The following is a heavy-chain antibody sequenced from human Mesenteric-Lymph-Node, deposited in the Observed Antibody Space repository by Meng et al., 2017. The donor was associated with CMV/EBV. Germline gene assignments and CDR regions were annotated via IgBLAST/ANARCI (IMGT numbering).Heavy chain of an antibody. CDR1: RDSWTRYR. CDR3: ARQKVVTEGAFDY. V-gene: IGHV5-51*01. D-gene: IGHD2-21*02. CDR2: KYHGDSEN. J-gene: IGHJ4*02. Sequence: KGSRDSWTRYRMGWVRRMDGKGREWMRIKYHGDSENGYSPSIQGKVTTSDDKSISNAYREWSSVKAADTAMYDGARQKVVTEGAFDYWGQGTLVTVSS.